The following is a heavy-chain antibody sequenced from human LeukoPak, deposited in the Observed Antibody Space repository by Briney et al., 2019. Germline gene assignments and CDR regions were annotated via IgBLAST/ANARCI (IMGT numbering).Heavy chain of an antibody. CDR1: GFTFSSYS. CDR2: ISSSSSYI. CDR3: TKEPKEKTSGWYFRY. V-gene: IGHV3-21*01. D-gene: IGHD6-19*01. J-gene: IGHJ4*02. Sequence: GGSLRLSCATSGFTFSSYSMNWVRQAPGKGLEWVSCISSSSSYIYYTDSVKGRFTISRDNAKNSLTLQMDSLRPEDTAVYYCTKEPKEKTSGWYFRYWGQGTLVTVSS.